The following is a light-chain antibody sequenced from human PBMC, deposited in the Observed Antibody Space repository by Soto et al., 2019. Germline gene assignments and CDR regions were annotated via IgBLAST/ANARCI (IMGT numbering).Light chain of an antibody. CDR2: LNSDGSH. J-gene: IGLJ2*01. CDR1: SGHSSYA. V-gene: IGLV4-69*01. CDR3: QTWGTGIVV. Sequence: QPVLTQSPSASASLGASVKLTCTLSSGHSSYAIAWHQQQPEKGPRYLMKLNSDGSHSKGDGIPDRFSGSSSGAERYFTISSLQSEDEADYYCQTWGTGIVVFGGGTQLTVL.